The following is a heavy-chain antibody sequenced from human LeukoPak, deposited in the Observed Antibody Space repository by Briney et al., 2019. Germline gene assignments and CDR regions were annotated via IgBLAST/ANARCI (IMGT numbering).Heavy chain of an antibody. D-gene: IGHD4-17*01. V-gene: IGHV4-59*01. J-gene: IGHJ4*02. Sequence: SETLSLTCTVSGGSTSSYYWSWIRQPPGKGLEWIGYIYYSGSTNYNPSLKSRVTISVDTSKNQFSLKLSSVTAADTAVYYCARSDGDYTFDYWGQGTLVTVSS. CDR1: GGSTSSYY. CDR3: ARSDGDYTFDY. CDR2: IYYSGST.